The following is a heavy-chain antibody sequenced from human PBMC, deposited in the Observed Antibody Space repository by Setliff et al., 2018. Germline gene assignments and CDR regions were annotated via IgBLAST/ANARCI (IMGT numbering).Heavy chain of an antibody. CDR3: ARSPSCGGTSCFPNCFDF. Sequence: PGESLKISCAASGFIFDNHALSWVRQAPGRGLEWVSAISGGGGVTYYADSVKGRVTISRDNSKNMMYLQMNGLRADDTAVYFRARSPSCGGTSCFPNCFDFWGLGTLVTVSS. V-gene: IGHV3-23*01. CDR1: GFIFDNHA. CDR2: ISGGGGVT. D-gene: IGHD2-2*01. J-gene: IGHJ4*02.